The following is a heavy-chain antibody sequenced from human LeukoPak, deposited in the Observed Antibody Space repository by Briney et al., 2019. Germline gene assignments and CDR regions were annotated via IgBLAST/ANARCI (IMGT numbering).Heavy chain of an antibody. CDR2: IYPGDSDT. V-gene: IGHV5-51*01. Sequence: GESLKISCKGSGYSFTSYWIGWVRQMPGKGLEWMGIIYPGDSDTRYSPSFQGQVTISADKSISTAYLQWSSLKASDTAMNYCARFFFGPAGNYYFDYWGQGTLVTVSS. J-gene: IGHJ4*02. CDR3: ARFFFGPAGNYYFDY. D-gene: IGHD1-7*01. CDR1: GYSFTSYW.